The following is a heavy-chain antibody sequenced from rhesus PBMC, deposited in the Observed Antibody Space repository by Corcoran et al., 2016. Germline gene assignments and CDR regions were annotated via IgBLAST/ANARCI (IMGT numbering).Heavy chain of an antibody. CDR2: ISGSGAGT. D-gene: IGHD4-23*01. Sequence: QVQLQESGPGLVKPSETLSLTCAVSGGSFSGYYWGWIRQPPGKGLEWIGYISGSGAGTDYNPSLKSRVTISTGTSKNRFSLNLSSVTAADTAVYYCARGSNYAGLDSWGQGVVVTVSS. CDR1: GGSFSGYY. J-gene: IGHJ6*01. CDR3: ARGSNYAGLDS. V-gene: IGHV4-165*01.